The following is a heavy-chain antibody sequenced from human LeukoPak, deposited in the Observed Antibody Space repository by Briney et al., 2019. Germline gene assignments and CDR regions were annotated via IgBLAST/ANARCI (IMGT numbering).Heavy chain of an antibody. V-gene: IGHV1-24*01. J-gene: IGHJ4*02. CDR1: GYTLTELS. CDR2: FDPEDGET. D-gene: IGHD4-11*01. CDR3: AREDKDTNYEDY. Sequence: GASVKVSCKVSGYTLTELSMHWVRQAPGKGLEWMGGFDPEDGETIYAQKFQGRVTMTEDTSTDTAYMELSSLRSDDTAVYFCAREDKDTNYEDYWGQGSLVTVSS.